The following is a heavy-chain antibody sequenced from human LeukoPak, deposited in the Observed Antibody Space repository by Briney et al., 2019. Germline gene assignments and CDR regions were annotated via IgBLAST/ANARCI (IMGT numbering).Heavy chain of an antibody. D-gene: IGHD1-14*01. V-gene: IGHV1-46*01. CDR2: INPSGGDT. J-gene: IGHJ4*02. CDR3: AREVMDNLRFDY. Sequence: ASVKVSCKASGYTFTSYYMHWVRQAPGQGLEWMGIINPSGGDTSYAQRFQGRLTMTRDTSTNTVYMELTSLRSEDTAVYYCAREVMDNLRFDYWGQGTLVTVSS. CDR1: GYTFTSYY.